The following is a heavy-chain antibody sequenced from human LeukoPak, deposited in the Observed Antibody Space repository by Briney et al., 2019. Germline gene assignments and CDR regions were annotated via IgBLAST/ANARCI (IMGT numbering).Heavy chain of an antibody. D-gene: IGHD3-10*01. V-gene: IGHV3-30-3*01. Sequence: GGSLRLSCAASGFTFSSYAMHWVRQAPGKGLEWAAVISYDGSNKYYADSVKGRFTISRDNSKNTLYLQMNSLRAEDTAVYYCARDYFFAGSGSSRGLDYWGQGTLVTVSS. CDR2: ISYDGSNK. CDR1: GFTFSSYA. J-gene: IGHJ4*02. CDR3: ARDYFFAGSGSSRGLDY.